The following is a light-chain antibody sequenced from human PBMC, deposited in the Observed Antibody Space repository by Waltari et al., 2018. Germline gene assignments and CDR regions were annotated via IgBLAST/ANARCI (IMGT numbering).Light chain of an antibody. CDR1: ALSKKF. CDR3: FLADTNTIYGGI. Sequence: SYELTQPPSVSVSPGQTARITCSGDALSKKFVFWYQQRSGQAPDLVIYEDNKRLSGIPERISGSTSGTMATLTISGAQVEDEADYYCFLADTNTIYGGIFGAGTKLTVL. V-gene: IGLV3-10*01. CDR2: EDN. J-gene: IGLJ2*01.